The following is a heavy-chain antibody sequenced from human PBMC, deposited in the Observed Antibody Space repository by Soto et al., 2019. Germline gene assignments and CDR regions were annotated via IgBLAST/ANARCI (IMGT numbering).Heavy chain of an antibody. V-gene: IGHV2-70*01. J-gene: IGHJ4*02. CDR3: ARILYYYDSSGYPDY. Sequence: SGPTLVNPTQTLTLTCTFSGFSLSTSGMCVSWIRQPPGKALEWLALIDWDDDKYYSTSLKTRLTISKDTSKNQVVLTMTNMDPVDTATYYCARILYYYDSSGYPDYWGQGTLVTVSS. CDR2: IDWDDDK. CDR1: GFSLSTSGMC. D-gene: IGHD3-22*01.